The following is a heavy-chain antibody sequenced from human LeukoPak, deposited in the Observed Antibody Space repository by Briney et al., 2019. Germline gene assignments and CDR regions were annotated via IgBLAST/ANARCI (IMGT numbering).Heavy chain of an antibody. D-gene: IGHD5-18*01. CDR1: GGSISSYY. V-gene: IGHV4-59*01. CDR2: IYYSGST. Sequence: SETLSLTCTVSGGSISSYYWSWIRQPPGKGLEWIGYIYYSGSTNYNPSLKSRVTISVDTSKNQFSLKLSSVTAADTAVYYCASVDTAMETLDYWGQGTLVTVSS. CDR3: ASVDTAMETLDY. J-gene: IGHJ4*02.